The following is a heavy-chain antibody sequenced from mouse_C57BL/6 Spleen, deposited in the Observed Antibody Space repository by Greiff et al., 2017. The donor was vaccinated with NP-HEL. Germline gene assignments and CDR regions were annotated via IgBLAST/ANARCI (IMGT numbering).Heavy chain of an antibody. CDR1: GFTFTDYY. CDR3: ARLTGTSYYAMDD. V-gene: IGHV7-3*01. CDR2: IRNKAHGYTT. D-gene: IGHD4-1*01. J-gene: IGHJ4*01. Sequence: EVKLMESGGGLVQPGGSLSLSCAASGFTFTDYYMSWVRQPPGKALEWLGFIRNKAHGYTTEYSASVKGRFTLSRDNSQSILYLQMNALRAEDSATYYCARLTGTSYYAMDDWGQGTSVTVSS.